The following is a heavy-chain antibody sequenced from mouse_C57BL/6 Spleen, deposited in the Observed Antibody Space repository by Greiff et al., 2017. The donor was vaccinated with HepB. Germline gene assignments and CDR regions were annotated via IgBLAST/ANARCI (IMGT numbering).Heavy chain of an antibody. V-gene: IGHV1-53*01. CDR1: GYTFTSYW. D-gene: IGHD2-2*01. J-gene: IGHJ3*01. Sequence: QVQLQQSGTELVKPGASVKLSCKASGYTFTSYWMHWVKQRPGQGLEWIGNINPSNGGTNYNEKFKSKATLTVDKSSSTAYMQLSSLTSEDSAVYYCAKGMVTTGPWFAYWGQGTLVTVSA. CDR3: AKGMVTTGPWFAY. CDR2: INPSNGGT.